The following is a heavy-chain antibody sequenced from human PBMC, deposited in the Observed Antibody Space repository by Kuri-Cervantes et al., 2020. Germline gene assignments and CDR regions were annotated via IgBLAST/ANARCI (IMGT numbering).Heavy chain of an antibody. CDR2: ISAYNGNT. CDR3: AREFGYTRSLKDY. Sequence: ASVKVSCKASGGTFSNYAIRWVRQAPGQGLEWMGWISAYNGNTNYAQKLQGRVTMTTDTSTSTAYMELRSLRSDDTAVYYCAREFGYTRSLKDYWGQGTLVTVSS. V-gene: IGHV1-18*01. J-gene: IGHJ4*02. D-gene: IGHD6-13*01. CDR1: GGTFSNYA.